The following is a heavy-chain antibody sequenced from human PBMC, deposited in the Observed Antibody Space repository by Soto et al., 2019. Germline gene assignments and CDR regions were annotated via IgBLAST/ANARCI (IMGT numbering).Heavy chain of an antibody. V-gene: IGHV1-3*05. CDR2: IHGGNGDT. J-gene: IGHJ5*02. CDR3: ARDAGATYHGWLDP. Sequence: QVQLVQSGAEEKKPGASVKVSCKAFRYTFSTYAIHWVRQAPGQRLEWMGWIHGGNGDTKYSQNFQDRITITRDTSASTASMVLTSLTSEVTAVYYGARDAGATYHGWLDPRGQGTLVFVSS. CDR1: RYTFSTYA. D-gene: IGHD2-2*01.